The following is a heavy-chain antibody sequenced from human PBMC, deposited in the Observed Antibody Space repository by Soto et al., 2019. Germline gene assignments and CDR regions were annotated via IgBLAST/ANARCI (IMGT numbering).Heavy chain of an antibody. Sequence: QVQLQESGPGLVKPSETLSLTCSVSGGSIDGLYWSWVRQPPGRGLEWIGWIYYSGTTTYNPSLKSRVTMSVDTSKNQFSLNLSSVTAADTAIYYGARLRNHYDMDVWGRGTTVAVSS. CDR2: IYYSGTT. V-gene: IGHV4-59*08. J-gene: IGHJ6*03. CDR3: ARLRNHYDMDV. CDR1: GGSIDGLY.